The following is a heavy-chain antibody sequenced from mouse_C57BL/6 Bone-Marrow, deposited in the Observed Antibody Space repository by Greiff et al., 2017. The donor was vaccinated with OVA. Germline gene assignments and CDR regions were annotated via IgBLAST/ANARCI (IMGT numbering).Heavy chain of an antibody. V-gene: IGHV1-81*01. Sequence: QVQLQQPGAELVMPGASVKLSCKASGYTFTSYGISWVKQRTGQGLEWIGEIYPRSGNTYYIEKFKGKATLTADKSSSTAYMELRSLTSEDSAVYFCARTRTGTGFAYWGQGTLVTVSA. CDR1: GYTFTSYG. D-gene: IGHD4-1*01. J-gene: IGHJ3*01. CDR3: ARTRTGTGFAY. CDR2: IYPRSGNT.